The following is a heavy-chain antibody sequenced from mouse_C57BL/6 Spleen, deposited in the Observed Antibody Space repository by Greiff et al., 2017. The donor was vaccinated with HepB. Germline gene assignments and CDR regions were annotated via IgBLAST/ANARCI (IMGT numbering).Heavy chain of an antibody. J-gene: IGHJ1*03. D-gene: IGHD1-1*01. CDR2: INPNNGGT. V-gene: IGHV1-18*01. CDR3: ARRPNYYGSSYGYFDV. CDR1: GYTFTDYN. Sequence: DVQLQESGPELVKPGASVKIPCKASGYTFTDYNMDWVKQSHGKSLEWIGDINPNNGGTIYNQKFKGKATLTVDKSSSTAYMELRSLTSEDTAVYYCARRPNYYGSSYGYFDVWGTGTTVTVSS.